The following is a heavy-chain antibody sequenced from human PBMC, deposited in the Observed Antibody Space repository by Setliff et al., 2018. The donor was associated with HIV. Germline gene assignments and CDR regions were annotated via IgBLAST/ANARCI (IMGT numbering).Heavy chain of an antibody. V-gene: IGHV3-30*02. CDR1: GFTFDDYA. Sequence: GGSLRLSCAASGFTFDDYAMHWVRQAPGKGLEWVAFLRFDGSNQYYADSVKGRFTISRDNAKNSLYLQMKSLRAEDTALYYCATDSPSFYWGQGTLVTVSS. D-gene: IGHD2-2*01. J-gene: IGHJ4*02. CDR2: LRFDGSNQ. CDR3: ATDSPSFY.